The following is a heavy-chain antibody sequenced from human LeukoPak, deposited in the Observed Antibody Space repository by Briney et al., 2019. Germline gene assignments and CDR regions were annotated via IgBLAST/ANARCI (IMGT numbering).Heavy chain of an antibody. CDR1: GFTFSSYS. CDR2: ISSSSSYI. J-gene: IGHJ4*02. CDR3: ASQIRLGDY. V-gene: IGHV3-21*01. Sequence: GGSLRLSCAASGFTFSSYSMNWVRQAPGKGLEWVSSISSSSSYIYYADSVKGRFTISRDNAKNSLYLQMNSLRAEDTAVYYCASQIRLGDYWGQGSLVTVSS. D-gene: IGHD6-19*01.